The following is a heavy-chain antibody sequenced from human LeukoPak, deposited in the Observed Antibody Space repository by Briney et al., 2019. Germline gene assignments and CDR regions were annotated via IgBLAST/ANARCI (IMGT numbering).Heavy chain of an antibody. D-gene: IGHD3-9*01. J-gene: IGHJ4*02. Sequence: GGSLRLSCAASVFTFSIYSMNWVRQAPGKGLEWVSSISSSSRYIYYADSVKGRFTISRDNAKNSLYLQMNSLRAEDTGVYYCARDLYYDILTGYFDYWGQGTLVTVSS. CDR1: VFTFSIYS. V-gene: IGHV3-21*01. CDR3: ARDLYYDILTGYFDY. CDR2: ISSSSRYI.